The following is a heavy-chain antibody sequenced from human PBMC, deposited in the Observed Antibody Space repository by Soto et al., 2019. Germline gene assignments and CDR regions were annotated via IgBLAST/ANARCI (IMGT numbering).Heavy chain of an antibody. V-gene: IGHV3-13*01. D-gene: IGHD6-13*01. CDR3: ARGWLATGGSLSYMDV. Sequence: EVQLVESGGGLIQPGGSLRLSCAASGFTFSSYDMHWVRQATGKGLEWVSAIGTAGDTYYPGSVKGRFTISRENAKNSLYPQMNSLRAGDTALYYCARGWLATGGSLSYMDVWGKGTTVTVSS. CDR1: GFTFSSYD. J-gene: IGHJ6*03. CDR2: IGTAGDT.